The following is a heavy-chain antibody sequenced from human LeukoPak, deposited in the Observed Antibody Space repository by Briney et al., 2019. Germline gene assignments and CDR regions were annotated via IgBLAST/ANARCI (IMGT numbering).Heavy chain of an antibody. V-gene: IGHV1-8*01. J-gene: IGHJ4*02. D-gene: IGHD6-19*01. Sequence: GASVKVSCKASGYTFTSYDINWVRQATGQGLEWMGWMNPNSGNTGYAQKFQGRVTMTRNTSISTAYMELSSPTSEDTAIYYRTRGSSGRRDNWGQGTLVTVSA. CDR2: MNPNSGNT. CDR3: TRGSSGRRDN. CDR1: GYTFTSYD.